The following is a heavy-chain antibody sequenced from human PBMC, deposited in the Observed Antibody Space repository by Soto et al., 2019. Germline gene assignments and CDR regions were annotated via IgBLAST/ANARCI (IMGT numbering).Heavy chain of an antibody. CDR2: IYHSGST. CDR3: ASGRTSGNYVWYYYYYCMDV. J-gene: IGHJ6*02. D-gene: IGHD3-16*01. V-gene: IGHV4-38-2*01. Sequence: PSETLSLTCAVSGYSISSGYYWGWIRQPPGKGLEWIGSIYHSGSTYYNPSLKSRVTISGDTSKNKLSLKMNSVTAADTAVYYCASGRTSGNYVWYYYYYCMDVWGQGTLVTVSS. CDR1: GYSISSGYY.